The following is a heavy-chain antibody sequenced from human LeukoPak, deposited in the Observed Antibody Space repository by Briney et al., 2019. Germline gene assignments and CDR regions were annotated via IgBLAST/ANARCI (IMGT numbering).Heavy chain of an antibody. Sequence: GGSLRLSCAASGFTFSSYAMSWVRQAPGKGLEWVSVIYSGGSTYYADSVKGRFTISRDNSKNTLYLQMNSLRAEDTAVYYCAGGSDSSGYYYVGFAFDIWGQGTMVTVSS. CDR3: AGGSDSSGYYYVGFAFDI. CDR2: IYSGGST. V-gene: IGHV3-53*01. D-gene: IGHD3-22*01. J-gene: IGHJ3*02. CDR1: GFTFSSYA.